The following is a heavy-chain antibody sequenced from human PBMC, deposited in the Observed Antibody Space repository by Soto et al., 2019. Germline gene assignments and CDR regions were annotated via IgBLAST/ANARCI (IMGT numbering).Heavy chain of an antibody. CDR2: IYYSGST. Sequence: SETLSLTCTVSGGSISSSSYYWGWIRQPPGKGLEWIGSIYYSGSTYYNPSLKSRVTISVDTSKNQFSLKLSSVTAADTAVYYCARLFEDFWRGRWFDPWGQGTLVTVSS. D-gene: IGHD3-3*01. J-gene: IGHJ5*02. CDR1: GGSISSSSYY. CDR3: ARLFEDFWRGRWFDP. V-gene: IGHV4-39*01.